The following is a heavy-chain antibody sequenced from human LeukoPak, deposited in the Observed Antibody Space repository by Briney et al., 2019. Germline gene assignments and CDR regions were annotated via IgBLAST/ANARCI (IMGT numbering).Heavy chain of an antibody. CDR2: ISAYNGNT. V-gene: IGHV1-18*01. CDR3: ARAYSSSWHPWGGYYYMDV. Sequence: ASVKVSCKASGYTFTSYGISWVRQAPGQGLEWMGWISAYNGNTNYAQKLQGRVTMTTDTSTSTAYMELRSLRSDDTAVYYCARAYSSSWHPWGGYYYMDVWGKGTTVTVSS. J-gene: IGHJ6*03. D-gene: IGHD6-13*01. CDR1: GYTFTSYG.